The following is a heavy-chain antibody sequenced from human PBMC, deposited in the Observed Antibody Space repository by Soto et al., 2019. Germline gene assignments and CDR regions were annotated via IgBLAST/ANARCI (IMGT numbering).Heavy chain of an antibody. CDR2: INHTGGT. D-gene: IGHD3-3*01. J-gene: IGHJ5*02. CDR3: ATRITVFGLLIPPFDP. V-gene: IGHV4-34*01. CDR1: GGSVNGYY. Sequence: KTSETLSLTCAVYGGSVNGYYWNWIRQPPGKGLEWIGEINHTGGTHYNPSLKSRVTMSVDTSKNQFSLRLSSVTAADTAIYYRATRITVFGLLIPPFDPWGQGTLVTVSS.